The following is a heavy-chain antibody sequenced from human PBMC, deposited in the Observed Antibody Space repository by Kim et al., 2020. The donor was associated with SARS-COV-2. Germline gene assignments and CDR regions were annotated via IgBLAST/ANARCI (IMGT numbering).Heavy chain of an antibody. Sequence: GGSLRLSCAASGFTFSSYSMNWVRQAPGKGLEWVSSISSSSSYIYYADSVKGRFTISRDNAKNSLYLQMNSLRAEDTAVYYCVTQYSSSWRRETYYFDYWGQGTLVTVSS. CDR1: GFTFSSYS. D-gene: IGHD6-13*01. CDR2: ISSSSSYI. J-gene: IGHJ4*02. V-gene: IGHV3-21*01. CDR3: VTQYSSSWRRETYYFDY.